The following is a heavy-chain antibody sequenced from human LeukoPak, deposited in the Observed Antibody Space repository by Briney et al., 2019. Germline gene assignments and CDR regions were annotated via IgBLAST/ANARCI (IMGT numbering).Heavy chain of an antibody. V-gene: IGHV3-9*01. D-gene: IGHD3/OR15-3a*01. CDR3: VRDRDWGFDY. J-gene: IGHJ4*02. CDR2: ISWNSGSI. Sequence: QPGRSLRLSCAASGFTFDDYAMHWVRQAPGKGLEWVSGISWNSGSIGYADSVKGRFTISRDNAKNSLSLQMNSLRAEDTAVYYCVRDRDWGFDYWGQGTLVTVSS. CDR1: GFTFDDYA.